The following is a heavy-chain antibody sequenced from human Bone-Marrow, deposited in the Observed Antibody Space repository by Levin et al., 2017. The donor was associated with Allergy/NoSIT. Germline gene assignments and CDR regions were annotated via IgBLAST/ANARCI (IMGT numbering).Heavy chain of an antibody. V-gene: IGHV4-38-2*02. CDR1: GYSISSGYY. Sequence: TAGGSLRLSCTVSGYSISSGYYWGWIRQPPGKGLEWIGSIYHSGSTYYNPSLKSRVTISVDTSKNQFSLKLSSVTAADTAVYYCARAVAVAGGYYYYGMDVWGQGTTVTVSS. CDR3: ARAVAVAGGYYYYGMDV. J-gene: IGHJ6*02. CDR2: IYHSGST. D-gene: IGHD6-19*01.